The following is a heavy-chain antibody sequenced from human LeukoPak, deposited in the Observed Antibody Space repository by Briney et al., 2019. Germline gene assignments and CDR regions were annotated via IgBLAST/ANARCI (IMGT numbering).Heavy chain of an antibody. D-gene: IGHD6-13*01. J-gene: IGHJ4*02. CDR2: ISTSSSTT. V-gene: IGHV3-48*04. CDR3: ARRVSDSSSWQAPDY. CDR1: GFTFSSYS. Sequence: AGGSLRLSCAASGFTFSSYSMNWVRQAPGKGLEWVSCISTSSSTTYYADSVKGRFIISRDNAKNSLYLQMNSLRAEDTAVYYCARRVSDSSSWQAPDYWGQGTLVTVSS.